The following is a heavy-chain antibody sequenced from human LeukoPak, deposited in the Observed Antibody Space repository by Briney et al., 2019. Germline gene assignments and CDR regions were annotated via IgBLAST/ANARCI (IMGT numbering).Heavy chain of an antibody. CDR2: INTVSSYI. Sequence: GGSLRLSCAASGFSFSSYSFNWVRQAPGKGLEWVSSINTVSSYIYYADSLKGRFTISRDNAKNSVYLQMDSLRAEDSAVYYCARLRRNTDSGGFFYYYDYWGQGTLVTVSS. V-gene: IGHV3-21*06. CDR3: ARLRRNTDSGGFFYYYDY. CDR1: GFSFSSYS. J-gene: IGHJ4*02. D-gene: IGHD3-22*01.